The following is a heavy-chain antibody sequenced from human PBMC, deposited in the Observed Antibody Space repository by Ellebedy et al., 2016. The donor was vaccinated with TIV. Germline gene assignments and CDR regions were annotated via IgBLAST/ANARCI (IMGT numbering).Heavy chain of an antibody. CDR2: IYHSGST. Sequence: MPSETLSLTCTVSGYSISSGYYWGWIRQPPGKGLEWIGSIYHSGSTYYNPSLKSRVTISVDTSKNQFSLKLSSVTAADTAVYYCVRGRDAYKTGYWGQGTLVSVSS. J-gene: IGHJ4*02. CDR3: VRGRDAYKTGY. CDR1: GYSISSGYY. V-gene: IGHV4-38-2*02. D-gene: IGHD5-24*01.